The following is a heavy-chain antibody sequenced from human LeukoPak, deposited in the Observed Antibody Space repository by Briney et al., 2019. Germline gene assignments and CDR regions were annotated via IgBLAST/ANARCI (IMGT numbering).Heavy chain of an antibody. Sequence: PSETLSLTCTVSGGSISSYYGSWVRQPPGKGVEWVGDIYYSGSTNYNTSLKSRVPISVATSKTQFSLKLSSVTAADTAVYYCASYSSSWYYFDYWGQGTLVTVSS. CDR2: IYYSGST. J-gene: IGHJ4*02. CDR1: GGSISSYY. D-gene: IGHD6-13*01. V-gene: IGHV4-59*01. CDR3: ASYSSSWYYFDY.